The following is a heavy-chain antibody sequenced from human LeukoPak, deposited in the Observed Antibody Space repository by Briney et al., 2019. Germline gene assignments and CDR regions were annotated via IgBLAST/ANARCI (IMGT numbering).Heavy chain of an antibody. CDR2: INHSGST. CDR1: GGSFSGYY. J-gene: IGHJ4*02. CDR3: ARGGDIVVVPAAPGEYHFDY. D-gene: IGHD2-2*01. V-gene: IGHV4-34*01. Sequence: SETLSLTCVVYGGSFSGYYWSWIRQPPGKGLEWIGEINHSGSTNYNPSLKSRVTISVDTSKNQFSLKLSSVTAADTAVYYCARGGDIVVVPAAPGEYHFDYWGQGTLVTVSS.